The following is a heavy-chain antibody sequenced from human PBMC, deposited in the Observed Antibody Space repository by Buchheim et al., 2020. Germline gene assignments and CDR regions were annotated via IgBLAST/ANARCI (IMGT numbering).Heavy chain of an antibody. CDR1: GFTFSSYG. V-gene: IGHV3-30*18. CDR2: ISYDGSNQ. J-gene: IGHJ4*02. Sequence: QVQLVESGGGVVQPGRSLRLSCAASGFTFSSYGMHWVRQAPGKGLEWVAVISYDGSNQYYADSVKGRFTISRDNSKNTLYLQMNSLRAEDTAVYYCAKEFYDSSGYYVYYFDYWGQGTL. D-gene: IGHD3-22*01. CDR3: AKEFYDSSGYYVYYFDY.